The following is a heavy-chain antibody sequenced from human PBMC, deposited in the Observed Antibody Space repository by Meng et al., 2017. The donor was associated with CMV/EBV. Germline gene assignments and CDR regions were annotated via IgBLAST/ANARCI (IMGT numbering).Heavy chain of an antibody. CDR3: ARDSADSSGYYYGYYYYGMDV. Sequence: SVQVSCKASGGTFSSYAISWVRQAPGQGLEWMGGIIPIFGTANYAQKFQGRVTITTDESKSTAYMELSSLRSEDTAVYYCARDSADSSGYYYGYYYYGMDVWGQGTTVTVSS. D-gene: IGHD3-22*01. V-gene: IGHV1-69*05. CDR1: GGTFSSYA. J-gene: IGHJ6*02. CDR2: IIPIFGTA.